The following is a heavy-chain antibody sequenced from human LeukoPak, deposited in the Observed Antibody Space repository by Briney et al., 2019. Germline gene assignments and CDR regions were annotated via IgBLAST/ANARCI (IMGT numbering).Heavy chain of an antibody. V-gene: IGHV4-39*01. CDR2: IYYSGST. J-gene: IGHJ3*02. CDR3: ARRDYDILTGYLEDAFDI. D-gene: IGHD3-9*01. CDR1: GGSISSSSYY. Sequence: SETLSLTCTVSGGSISSSSYYWGWIRQPPGKGLEWIGSIYYSGSTYYNPSLKSRVTISVDTSKNQFSLKLSSVTAADTAVYYCARRDYDILTGYLEDAFDIWGQGTMVTVSS.